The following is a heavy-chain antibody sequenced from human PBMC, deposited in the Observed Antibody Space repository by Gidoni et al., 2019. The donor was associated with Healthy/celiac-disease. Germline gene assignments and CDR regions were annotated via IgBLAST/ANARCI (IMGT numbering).Heavy chain of an antibody. J-gene: IGHJ3*02. CDR1: GYSFTSYW. D-gene: IGHD2-8*02. CDR2: IYPGDSDT. CDR3: ARQNYWVKVFDAFDI. V-gene: IGHV5-51*01. Sequence: EVQLVQSGAEVKKPGESLKISCKGSGYSFTSYWIGWVRQMPGKGLEWMGIIYPGDSDTRYSPSFQGQVTISADKSISTAYLQWSSLKASDTAMYYCARQNYWVKVFDAFDIWGQGTMVTVSS.